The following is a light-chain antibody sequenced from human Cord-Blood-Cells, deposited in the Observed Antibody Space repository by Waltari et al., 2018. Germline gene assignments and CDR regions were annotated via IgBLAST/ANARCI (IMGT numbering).Light chain of an antibody. J-gene: IGKJ2*01. Sequence: DIVMTQSPAPLAVYLGARATINCKSSKSVLYSSNNKNYLAWYQQKPGQPPKLLIYWASTRESGVPDRFSGSGSGTDFTLTISSLQAEDVAVYYCQQYYSTPYTFGQGTKLEIK. V-gene: IGKV4-1*01. CDR1: KSVLYSSNNKNY. CDR3: QQYYSTPYT. CDR2: WAS.